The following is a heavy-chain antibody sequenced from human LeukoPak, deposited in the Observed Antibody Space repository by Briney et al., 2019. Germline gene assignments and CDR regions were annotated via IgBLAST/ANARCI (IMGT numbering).Heavy chain of an antibody. CDR2: IIPIFGTA. Sequence: LVKVSCKASGGTFSSYAISWVRQAPGQGLEWMGGIIPIFGTANYAQKFQGRVTITADESTSTAYMELSSLRSEDTAVYYCARDRGYCSGGSCYSGGYNWFDPWGQGTLVTVSS. J-gene: IGHJ5*02. D-gene: IGHD2-15*01. CDR3: ARDRGYCSGGSCYSGGYNWFDP. V-gene: IGHV1-69*01. CDR1: GGTFSSYA.